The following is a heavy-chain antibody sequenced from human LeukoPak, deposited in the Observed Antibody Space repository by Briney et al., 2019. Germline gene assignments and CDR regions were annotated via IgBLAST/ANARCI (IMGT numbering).Heavy chain of an antibody. CDR2: ISSSSETK. D-gene: IGHD2-15*01. Sequence: GGSLRLSRAASGFTFSRYEMNWVRQAPGKGLEWVSFISSSSETKYYADSVKGRFTISRDSAKNSLYLQMKSLRVEDTAIYYCARDRSDSHPRIGMDVWGQGTTVTVSS. J-gene: IGHJ6*02. V-gene: IGHV3-48*03. CDR3: ARDRSDSHPRIGMDV. CDR1: GFTFSRYE.